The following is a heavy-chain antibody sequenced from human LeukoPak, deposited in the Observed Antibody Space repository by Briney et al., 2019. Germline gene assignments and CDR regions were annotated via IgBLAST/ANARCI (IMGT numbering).Heavy chain of an antibody. CDR1: GGTFSSYA. CDR2: IIPIFGTA. Sequence: SVKVSCKASGGTFSSYAISWVRQAPGQGLEWMGGIIPIFGTANYAQKFQGRVTITTDESTSTAYMELSSLRSEDTAVYYCARVRGGIGYSSSLSWLDPWGQGTLVTVSS. D-gene: IGHD6-13*01. J-gene: IGHJ5*02. CDR3: ARVRGGIGYSSSLSWLDP. V-gene: IGHV1-69*05.